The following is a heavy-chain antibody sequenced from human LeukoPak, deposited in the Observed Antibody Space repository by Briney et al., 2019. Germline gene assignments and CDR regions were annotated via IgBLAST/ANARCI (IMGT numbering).Heavy chain of an antibody. CDR1: GGSISSSSYY. CDR3: ARHYDFWSGSRGGNWFDP. V-gene: IGHV4-39*01. Sequence: SETLSLTCTVSGGSISSSSYYWGWIRQSPGKGLEWIGSIYYSGSTYYNPSLKSRVTISVDTSKNQFSLKLSSVTAADTAVYYCARHYDFWSGSRGGNWFDPWGQGTLVTVSS. J-gene: IGHJ5*02. D-gene: IGHD3-3*01. CDR2: IYYSGST.